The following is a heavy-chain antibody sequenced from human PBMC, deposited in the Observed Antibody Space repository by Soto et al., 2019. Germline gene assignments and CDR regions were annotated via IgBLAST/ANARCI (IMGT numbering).Heavy chain of an antibody. J-gene: IGHJ5*02. CDR3: AKPPAGIVVAPNWFDP. CDR1: GFTFSIYA. Sequence: GGSLRLSCAASGFTFSIYAMHWVRQAPGKGLEYVSSISTNGGSTDYADSVKGRFTISRDNSKNTLYLQMNSLRAEDTAVYYCAKPPAGIVVAPNWFDPWGQGTLVTVSS. V-gene: IGHV3-64*04. D-gene: IGHD3-22*01. CDR2: ISTNGGST.